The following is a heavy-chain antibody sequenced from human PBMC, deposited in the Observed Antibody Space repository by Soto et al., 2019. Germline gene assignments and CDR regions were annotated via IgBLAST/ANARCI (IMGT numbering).Heavy chain of an antibody. CDR2: IWYDGSNK. J-gene: IGHJ4*02. D-gene: IGHD6-13*01. V-gene: IGHV3-33*01. CDR3: ARSRSIAAAGSRPLDY. Sequence: QVQLVESGGGVVQPGRSLRLSCAASGFTFSSYGMHWVRQAPGKGLEWVAVIWYDGSNKYYADSVKGRFTISRDNSKNTLYLQMNSLRAEDTAVYYCARSRSIAAAGSRPLDYWGQGTLVTVSS. CDR1: GFTFSSYG.